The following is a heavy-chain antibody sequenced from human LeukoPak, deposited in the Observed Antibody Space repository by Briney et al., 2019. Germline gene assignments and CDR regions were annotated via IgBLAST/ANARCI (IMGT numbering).Heavy chain of an antibody. D-gene: IGHD3-22*01. CDR2: IYPDDSDT. CDR3: ARPNITSYYDGRGYDAFDV. Sequence: GESLKISCKGSGYNFNAYWIAWVRQMPGKGLEWMGIIYPDDSDTRYSPSFQGQVTISADKSVSIAYLQWSSLKASDTAMYYCARPNITSYYDGRGYDAFDVWGQGTMVIVSS. V-gene: IGHV5-51*01. J-gene: IGHJ3*01. CDR1: GYNFNAYW.